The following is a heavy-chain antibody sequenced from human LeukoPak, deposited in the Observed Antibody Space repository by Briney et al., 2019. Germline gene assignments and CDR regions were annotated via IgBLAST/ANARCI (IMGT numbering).Heavy chain of an antibody. J-gene: IGHJ4*02. Sequence: ASVKVSCKASGYSFTSYDINWVRQATGQGLEWMGWMNPNSGNTGYAQKFQGRVTMTKNTSITTAYMELSSLRSEDTAVYYCAHLDSSGRWLGFDSWGQGTLVTASA. CDR1: GYSFTSYD. V-gene: IGHV1-8*01. CDR3: AHLDSSGRWLGFDS. D-gene: IGHD3-22*01. CDR2: MNPNSGNT.